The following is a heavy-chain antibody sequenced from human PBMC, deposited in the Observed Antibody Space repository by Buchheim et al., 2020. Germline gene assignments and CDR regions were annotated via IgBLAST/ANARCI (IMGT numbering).Heavy chain of an antibody. CDR2: IYYSGST. J-gene: IGHJ4*02. CDR3: ARVANYYGSGVHFDY. Sequence: VQLQESGPGLVKPSETLSLTCTVSGGSISSYYWSWIRQPPGKGLEWIGYIYYSGSTNYNPSLKSRVTISVDTSKNQFSLKLSSVTAADTAVYYCARVANYYGSGVHFDYWGQGTL. D-gene: IGHD3-10*01. CDR1: GGSISSYY. V-gene: IGHV4-59*01.